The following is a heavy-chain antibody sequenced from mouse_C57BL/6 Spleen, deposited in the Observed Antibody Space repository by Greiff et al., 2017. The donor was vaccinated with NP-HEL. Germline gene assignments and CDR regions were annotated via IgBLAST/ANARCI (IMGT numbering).Heavy chain of an antibody. CDR2: FHPYNDDT. CDR1: GYTFTTYP. J-gene: IGHJ4*01. V-gene: IGHV1-47*01. CDR3: ARGVSAGYDYYAIDY. Sequence: QVQLQQSGAELVKPGASVQMSCKASGYTFTTYPLEWIKQSHGRSLEWIGNFHPYNDDTKYNEKFKGKATLTVEKSSSTVYLELSRLTSDDSAVYYCARGVSAGYDYYAIDYWGQGTSLTVSS. D-gene: IGHD3-2*02.